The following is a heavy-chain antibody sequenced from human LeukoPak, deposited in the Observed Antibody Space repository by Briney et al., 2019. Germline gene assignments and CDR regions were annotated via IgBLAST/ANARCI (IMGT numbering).Heavy chain of an antibody. Sequence: SETLSLICTVSGDSISRSTYYWGWIRQPPGKGLEWIGSVYYGRSPYFNPSLESRATISVDTSKNHFSLKMSSVTAADTAVYYCARSSGTGTFSYWGQGTLVTVSS. CDR2: VYYGRSP. CDR1: GDSISRSTYY. CDR3: ARSSGTGTFSY. D-gene: IGHD6-25*01. V-gene: IGHV4-39*02. J-gene: IGHJ4*02.